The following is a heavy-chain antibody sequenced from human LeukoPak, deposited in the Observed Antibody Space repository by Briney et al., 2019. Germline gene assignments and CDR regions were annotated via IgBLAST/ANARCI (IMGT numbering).Heavy chain of an antibody. V-gene: IGHV4-61*02. CDR2: IYSTGST. J-gene: IGHJ2*01. CDR1: GGSISSAGYY. Sequence: PSETLSLTCTVSGGSISSAGYYWSWIRQPAGRGQEWIGRIYSTGSTNYNPSLKSRVVISIDKSKNQFSLNLSSVTAADTAVYYCARDLVGAVAGSPYWYFDLWGRGTLVSVSS. D-gene: IGHD6-19*01. CDR3: ARDLVGAVAGSPYWYFDL.